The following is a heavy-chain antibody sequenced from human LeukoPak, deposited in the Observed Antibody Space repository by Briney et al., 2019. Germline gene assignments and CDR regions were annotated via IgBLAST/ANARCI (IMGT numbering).Heavy chain of an antibody. CDR3: AKDAQRGFDYSNSLQN. V-gene: IGHV3-33*06. J-gene: IGHJ1*01. CDR2: IWSDGSDK. CDR1: GFTFSHYG. Sequence: GGSLRLSYAASGFTFSHYGMHWVRQTPGAGLEWVAVIWSDGSDKYYAKSVKGRFTISRDNSKNSLFLQMNSLRAEDTAVYYCAKDAQRGFDYSNSLQNWGQGIVVTVSS. D-gene: IGHD4-11*01.